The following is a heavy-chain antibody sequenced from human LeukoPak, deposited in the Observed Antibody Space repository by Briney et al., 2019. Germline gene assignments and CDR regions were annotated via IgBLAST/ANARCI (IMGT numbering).Heavy chain of an antibody. Sequence: GGSLRLSCAASGFTFSDYYMSWIRQAPGKGLEWASYISSSGSTIYYADSVKGRFTISRDNAKNSLYLQMNSLRAEDTAVYYCARDSDVDTAMVTFDYWGQGTLVTVSS. CDR2: ISSSGSTI. V-gene: IGHV3-11*01. J-gene: IGHJ4*02. CDR3: ARDSDVDTAMVTFDY. D-gene: IGHD5-18*01. CDR1: GFTFSDYY.